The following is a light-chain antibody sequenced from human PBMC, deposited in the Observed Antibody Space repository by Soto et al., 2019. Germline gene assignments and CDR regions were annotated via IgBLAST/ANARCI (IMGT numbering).Light chain of an antibody. Sequence: EIVLTQSPGTLSLTPGERATLSCRASQSVSSSYLAWYQQKPGQAPRLLIYGASSRATGIPDRFSGSGSGTDFTLTISRLEPEDCAVYFCQQFGSSPPITFGKGTRLEIK. CDR2: GAS. J-gene: IGKJ5*01. CDR1: QSVSSSY. CDR3: QQFGSSPPIT. V-gene: IGKV3-20*01.